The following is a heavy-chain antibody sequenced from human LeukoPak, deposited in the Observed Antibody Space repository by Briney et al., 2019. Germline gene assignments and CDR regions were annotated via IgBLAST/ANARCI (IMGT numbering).Heavy chain of an antibody. CDR1: GFTFDDYA. V-gene: IGHV3-9*01. J-gene: IGHJ3*02. CDR2: ISWNSGSI. CDR3: AKDRIKFCSSTSCHDAFGI. Sequence: GRSLRLSCAASGFTFDDYAMHWVRQAPGKGLEWVSGISWNSGSIGYADSVKGRFTISRDNAKNSLYLQMNSLRAEDTALYYCAKDRIKFCSSTSCHDAFGIWGQGTMVIVSS. D-gene: IGHD2-2*01.